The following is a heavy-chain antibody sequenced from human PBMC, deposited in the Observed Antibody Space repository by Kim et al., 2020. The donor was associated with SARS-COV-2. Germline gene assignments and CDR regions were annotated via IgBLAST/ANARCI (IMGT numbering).Heavy chain of an antibody. Sequence: DCGKGRFTSTKDNAKNTRYLQMNSLSAEDTAVYYCTRPVTTYYYYGMDVWGQGTTVTVSS. J-gene: IGHJ6*02. V-gene: IGHV3-74*01. CDR3: TRPVTTYYYYGMDV. D-gene: IGHD3-16*01.